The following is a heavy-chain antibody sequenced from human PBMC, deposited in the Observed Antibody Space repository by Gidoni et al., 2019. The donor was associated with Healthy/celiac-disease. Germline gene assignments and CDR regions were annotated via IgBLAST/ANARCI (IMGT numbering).Heavy chain of an antibody. CDR2: ISYDGSNK. V-gene: IGHV3-30*18. D-gene: IGHD6-19*01. J-gene: IGHJ6*02. CDR3: AKDSNSGWYGSVDGMDV. CDR1: GFPFSSYG. Sequence: QVQLVESGGGVVQPGRSLRLSCAASGFPFSSYGMHWVRQAPGKGLEWVAVISYDGSNKYYADSVKGRFTISRDNSKNTLYLQMNSLRAEDTAVYYCAKDSNSGWYGSVDGMDVWGQGTTVTVSS.